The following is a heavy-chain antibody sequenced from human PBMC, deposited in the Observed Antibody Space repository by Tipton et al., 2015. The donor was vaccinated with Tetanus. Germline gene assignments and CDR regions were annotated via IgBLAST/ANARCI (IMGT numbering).Heavy chain of an antibody. CDR2: MYNSGAT. J-gene: IGHJ4*02. Sequence: TLSLTCTVSGGSISSTSYYWAWIRQPPGKGLEWIGTMYNSGATYYNPSLKGRVTISIDSSKNQFSLKLTSVTAADTAVYYCARDERYGDYAYWGQGALVTVSS. CDR1: GGSISSTSYY. CDR3: ARDERYGDYAY. D-gene: IGHD4-17*01. V-gene: IGHV4-39*07.